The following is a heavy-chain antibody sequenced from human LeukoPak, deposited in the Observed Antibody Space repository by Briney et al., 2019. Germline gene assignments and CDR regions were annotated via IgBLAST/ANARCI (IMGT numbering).Heavy chain of an antibody. Sequence: GGSLRLSCAASGFTFRSYSMNWVRQAQGKGLEWVSSISSSSSYIYYAESVKGRFTISRDNAKNSLYLQMNSLRAEDTAVYYCARDWNAAAAFDYWGQGTLVTVSS. D-gene: IGHD6-13*01. J-gene: IGHJ4*02. CDR3: ARDWNAAAAFDY. CDR1: GFTFRSYS. V-gene: IGHV3-21*01. CDR2: ISSSSSYI.